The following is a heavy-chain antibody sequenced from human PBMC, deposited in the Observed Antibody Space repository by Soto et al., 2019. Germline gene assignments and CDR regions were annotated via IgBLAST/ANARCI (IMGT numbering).Heavy chain of an antibody. CDR3: ARGHGVTMVRGVITYYYYGMDV. CDR2: ISSSGSTI. J-gene: IGHJ6*02. Sequence: GGSLRLSCAASGFTFSDYYMSWIRQAPGKGLEWVSYISSSGSTIYYADSVKGRFTISRDNAKNSLYLQMNSLRAEDTAVYYCARGHGVTMVRGVITYYYYGMDVWGQGTTVTVS. V-gene: IGHV3-11*01. D-gene: IGHD3-10*01. CDR1: GFTFSDYY.